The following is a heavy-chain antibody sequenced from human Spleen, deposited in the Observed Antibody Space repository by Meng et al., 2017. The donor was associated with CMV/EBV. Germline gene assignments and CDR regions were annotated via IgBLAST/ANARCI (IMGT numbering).Heavy chain of an antibody. V-gene: IGHV1-69*05. J-gene: IGHJ4*02. D-gene: IGHD2-2*01. CDR1: GGTFSSYA. CDR3: ARAGGYCSTTSCGLFDY. Sequence: SVKVSCKASGGTFSSYAISWVRQAPGQGLEWMGGIIPIFGTANYAQKFQGRVTMTTDTSTSTAYMELRSLRSDDTAVYYCARAGGYCSTTSCGLFDYWGQGTLVTVSS. CDR2: IIPIFGTA.